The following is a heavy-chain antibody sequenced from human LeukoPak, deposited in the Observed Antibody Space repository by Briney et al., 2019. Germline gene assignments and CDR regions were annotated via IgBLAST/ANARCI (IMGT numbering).Heavy chain of an antibody. V-gene: IGHV1-69*13. CDR1: GSTFSSYA. CDR3: ARATYDYVWGSYRKGFDY. D-gene: IGHD3-16*02. CDR2: IIPIFGTA. Sequence: GASVEVSCKASGSTFSSYAISWVRQAPGQGLEWMGGIIPIFGTANYAQKFQGRVTITADESTSTAYMELSSLRSEDTAVYYCARATYDYVWGSYRKGFDYWGQGTLVTVSS. J-gene: IGHJ4*02.